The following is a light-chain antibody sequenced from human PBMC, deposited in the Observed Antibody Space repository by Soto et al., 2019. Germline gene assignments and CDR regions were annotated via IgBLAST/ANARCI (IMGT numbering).Light chain of an antibody. Sequence: QSVLTQPRSVSGSPGQSVTISCTGTSSDVGGYNYVSWYQQHPGKAPKLMIYDVSKWPSGVPDRFSGSKSGNTASLTLSGLQAEDGADYYCCSYSGSDTGVVGGGTKLTGL. V-gene: IGLV2-11*01. CDR2: DVS. J-gene: IGLJ3*02. CDR3: CSYSGSDTGV. CDR1: SSDVGGYNY.